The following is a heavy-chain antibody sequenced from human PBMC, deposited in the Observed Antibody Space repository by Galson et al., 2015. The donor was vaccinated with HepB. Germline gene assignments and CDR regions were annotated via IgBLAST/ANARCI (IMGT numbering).Heavy chain of an antibody. CDR1: GGSIGTYY. V-gene: IGHV4-59*01. Sequence: SETLSLTCSVSGGSIGTYYWSWIRQPPGKGLEWIGFIHYTGSKDYNPSLKSRVTISIDTSKNQFSLKVTSVTAADTAVYYCARDTPAVAGPGNWFDPWSQGTLVTVSS. J-gene: IGHJ5*02. D-gene: IGHD6-19*01. CDR3: ARDTPAVAGPGNWFDP. CDR2: IHYTGSK.